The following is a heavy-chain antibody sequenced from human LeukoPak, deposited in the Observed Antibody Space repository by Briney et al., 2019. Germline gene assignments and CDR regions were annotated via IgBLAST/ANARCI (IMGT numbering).Heavy chain of an antibody. CDR3: ARDTADYDSSGYSDY. D-gene: IGHD3-22*01. J-gene: IGHJ4*02. V-gene: IGHV3-11*01. Sequence: GGSLRLSCAASGFAFSDYYMSWIRQAPGKGLEWVSYISSSGSTIYYADSVEGRFTISRDNAKNSLYLQMNSLRAEDTAVYYCARDTADYDSSGYSDYWGQGTLVTVSS. CDR2: ISSSGSTI. CDR1: GFAFSDYY.